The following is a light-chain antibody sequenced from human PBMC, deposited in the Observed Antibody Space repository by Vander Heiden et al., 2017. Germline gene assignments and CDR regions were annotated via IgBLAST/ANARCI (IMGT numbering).Light chain of an antibody. J-gene: IGLJ1*01. CDR2: SNK. CDR3: AAWDDSLNGHLV. V-gene: IGLV1-44*01. Sequence: QPALTQPHSAAGAPGQGLTMSFTGGTSNLGSNPVNWYQQVPGAAPKLIIYSNKERPPGVTSRFSGSKSGTSAALAITGLRSEDDADYFCAAWDDSLNGHLVFGTGTTVTVL. CDR1: TSNLGSNP.